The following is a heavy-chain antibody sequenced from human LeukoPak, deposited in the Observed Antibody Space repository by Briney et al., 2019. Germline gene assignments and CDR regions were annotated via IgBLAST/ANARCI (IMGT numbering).Heavy chain of an antibody. CDR3: ASPGTPRIQLWLRY. J-gene: IGHJ4*02. CDR1: GGSFSGYY. D-gene: IGHD5-18*01. V-gene: IGHV4-34*01. Sequence: SETLSLTCAVYGGSFSGYYWSWIRQPPGKGLEWIGEINHSGSTNYNPSLKSRVTISVDTSKNQFSPKLSSVTAADTAVYYCASPGTPRIQLWLRYWGQGTLVTVSS. CDR2: INHSGST.